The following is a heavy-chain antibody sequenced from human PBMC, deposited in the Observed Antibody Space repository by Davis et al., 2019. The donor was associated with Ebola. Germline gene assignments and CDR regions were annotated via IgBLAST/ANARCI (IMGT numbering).Heavy chain of an antibody. Sequence: GESLKISCAASGFTFSNYAMNWVRQAPGKGLEWVAVIWYDGSNKYYADSVKGRFTISRDNSKNTLYLQMNSLRAEDTAVYYCARGLGYCSGGSCYPFYYYYGMDVWAQGPRSPSP. V-gene: IGHV3-33*08. CDR3: ARGLGYCSGGSCYPFYYYYGMDV. J-gene: IGHJ6*02. CDR1: GFTFSNYA. CDR2: IWYDGSNK. D-gene: IGHD2-15*01.